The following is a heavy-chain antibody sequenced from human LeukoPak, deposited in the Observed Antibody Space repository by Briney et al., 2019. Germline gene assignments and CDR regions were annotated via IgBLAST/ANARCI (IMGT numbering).Heavy chain of an antibody. Sequence: ASVKVSCKASGYTFTSYDINWVRQATGQGLEWMGWMNPNSGNTNYAQKFQGRVTITRNTSISTAYMELSSLRSEDTAVYYCARVRSASHNWFDPWGQGTLVTVSS. CDR1: GYTFTSYD. CDR3: ARVRSASHNWFDP. V-gene: IGHV1-8*01. J-gene: IGHJ5*02. CDR2: MNPNSGNT.